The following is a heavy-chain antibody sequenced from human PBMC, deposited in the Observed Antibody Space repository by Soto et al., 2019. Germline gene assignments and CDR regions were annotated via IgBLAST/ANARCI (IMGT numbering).Heavy chain of an antibody. CDR3: ARAGYSSGWYYFDF. V-gene: IGHV3-74*01. CDR2: IGPDGSST. J-gene: IGHJ4*02. CDR1: GFTFSSYW. D-gene: IGHD6-19*01. Sequence: EAQLVESGGGLVQPGESRRLSCAASGFTFSSYWMHWVRQAPGKGLVWVSRIGPDGSSTSYADSVKGRFTISRDNAKNTLYLQMNSLRAEDTAVYYCARAGYSSGWYYFDFWGQGTLLTVSS.